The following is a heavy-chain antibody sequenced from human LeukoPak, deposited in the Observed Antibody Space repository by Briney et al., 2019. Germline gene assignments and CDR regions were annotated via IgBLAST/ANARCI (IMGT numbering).Heavy chain of an antibody. D-gene: IGHD1-26*01. Sequence: GGSLRLSCAASGFTFSSYAIYWVRQAPGKGLEWVAVISYDGSNKYYADSVRGRFTISRDNSKNTLYLQMNSLRAEDTAVYYCARDQQWELRVPFDYWGQGTLVTVSS. CDR2: ISYDGSNK. CDR1: GFTFSSYA. J-gene: IGHJ4*02. CDR3: ARDQQWELRVPFDY. V-gene: IGHV3-30-3*01.